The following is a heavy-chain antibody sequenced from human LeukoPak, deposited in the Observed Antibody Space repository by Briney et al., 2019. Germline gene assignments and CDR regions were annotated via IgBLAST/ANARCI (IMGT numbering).Heavy chain of an antibody. D-gene: IGHD5-18*01. CDR1: GGSIRRGDYY. J-gene: IGHJ5*02. CDR2: IYYSGST. V-gene: IGHV4-31*03. CDR3: ARVDTALVTGGYWFDP. Sequence: SETLSLTCTVSGGSIRRGDYYWSWIRQHPGKGLEWIGYIYYSGSTYYNPSLKSRVIISVDTSKNQFSLKLSSVTAADTAVYYCARVDTALVTGGYWFDPWGQGTLVTVSS.